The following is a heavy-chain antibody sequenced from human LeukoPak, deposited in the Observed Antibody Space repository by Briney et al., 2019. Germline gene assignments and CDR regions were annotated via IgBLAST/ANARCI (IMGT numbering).Heavy chain of an antibody. D-gene: IGHD6-19*01. J-gene: IGHJ4*02. Sequence: GGYLRLSCAASGFTFRSNSMKWVRQAQGKGREWGTYISSSSSYIYYAHSVKGRFTISRDNAKNSLYLQMNSLRAEDTAVYYCARVFPGIPVAGTMEFDYWGQGTLVTVSS. CDR2: ISSSSSYI. CDR3: ARVFPGIPVAGTMEFDY. V-gene: IGHV3-21*01. CDR1: GFTFRSNS.